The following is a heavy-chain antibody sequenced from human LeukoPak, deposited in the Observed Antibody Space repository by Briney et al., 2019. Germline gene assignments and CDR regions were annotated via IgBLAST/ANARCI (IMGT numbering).Heavy chain of an antibody. D-gene: IGHD5-24*01. CDR1: GYTFTGYY. CDR2: INPTGGST. J-gene: IGHJ5*02. Sequence: ASVKVSCKASGYTFTGYYMHWVRQAPGQGLEWMGLINPTGGSTGYAQKFQGRVTMTRDMATSTDYLEVSSLRSEDTAVYYCARDNSLRDTAWWFDPWGQGTLVTVSS. CDR3: ARDNSLRDTAWWFDP. V-gene: IGHV1-46*01.